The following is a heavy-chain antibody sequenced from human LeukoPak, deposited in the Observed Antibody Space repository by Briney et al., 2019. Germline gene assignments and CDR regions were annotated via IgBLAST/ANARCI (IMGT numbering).Heavy chain of an antibody. CDR1: DDSISDYY. V-gene: IGHV4-59*01. Sequence: SETLSLTCTVSDDSISDYYRGWIRQPPGKGLEWIGYFYNSGRSTYNPSLKSRVTISVDTSKNQFSLKLSSVTAADTAVYYCARVGYSSYLYYFDYWGQGTLVTVSS. J-gene: IGHJ4*02. CDR2: FYNSGRS. D-gene: IGHD6-13*01. CDR3: ARVGYSSYLYYFDY.